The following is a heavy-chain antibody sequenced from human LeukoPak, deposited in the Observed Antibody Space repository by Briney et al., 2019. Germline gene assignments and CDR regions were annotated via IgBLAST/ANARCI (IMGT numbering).Heavy chain of an antibody. Sequence: LRLSCAASGFTFSSYAMSWVRQAPGKGLEWIGYIYHSGSTYYNPSLKSRVTISVDRSKNQFSLKLSSVTAADTAVYYCARATSYYDFWSDQYYFDYWGQGTLVTVSS. V-gene: IGHV4-30-2*01. CDR1: GFTFSSYA. J-gene: IGHJ4*02. CDR3: ARATSYYDFWSDQYYFDY. D-gene: IGHD3-3*01. CDR2: IYHSGST.